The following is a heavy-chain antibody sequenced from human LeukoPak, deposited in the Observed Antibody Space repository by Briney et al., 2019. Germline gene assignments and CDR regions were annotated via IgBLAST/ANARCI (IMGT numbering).Heavy chain of an antibody. CDR3: AKDGVGSSSWSCRRFDY. D-gene: IGHD6-13*01. CDR2: ISGSGGST. J-gene: IGHJ4*02. V-gene: IGHV3-23*01. CDR1: GFTFSSYA. Sequence: PGGSLRLSCAASGFTFSSYAMSWVRQAPGKGLEWVSGISGSGGSTYYADSVKGRFTISRDNSKNTLYLQMNSLRAEDTAVYHCAKDGVGSSSWSCRRFDYWGQGTLVIVSS.